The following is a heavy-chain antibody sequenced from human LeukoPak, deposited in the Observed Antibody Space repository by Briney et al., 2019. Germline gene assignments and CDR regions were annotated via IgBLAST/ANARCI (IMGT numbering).Heavy chain of an antibody. D-gene: IGHD3-22*01. CDR3: ARARYDSSGFDY. Sequence: QPGGSLRLSCAASGFTFSSYDMHWVRQATGKGLEWVSAIGTAGDTYYPGSVKGRFTISRENAKSSLYLQMNSLRAGDTAVYYCARARYDSSGFDYWGQGTLVTVSS. CDR2: IGTAGDT. V-gene: IGHV3-13*01. CDR1: GFTFSSYD. J-gene: IGHJ4*02.